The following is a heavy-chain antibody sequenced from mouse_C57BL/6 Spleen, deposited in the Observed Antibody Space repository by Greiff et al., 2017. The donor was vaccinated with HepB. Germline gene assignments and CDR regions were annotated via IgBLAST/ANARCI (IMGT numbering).Heavy chain of an antibody. CDR2: IDPSDSYT. V-gene: IGHV1-59*01. CDR1: GYTFTSYW. CDR3: ARGRDYDLFAY. J-gene: IGHJ3*01. D-gene: IGHD2-4*01. Sequence: QVQLQQPGAELVRPGTSVKLSCKASGYTFTSYWMHWVKQRPGQGLEWIGVIDPSDSYTNYNQKFKGKATLTVDTSSSTAYMQLSSLTSEDSAVYYCARGRDYDLFAYCGQGTLVTVSA.